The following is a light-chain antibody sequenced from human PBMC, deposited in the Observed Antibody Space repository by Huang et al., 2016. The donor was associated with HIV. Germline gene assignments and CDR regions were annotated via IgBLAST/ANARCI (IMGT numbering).Light chain of an antibody. V-gene: IGKV3-11*01. Sequence: DIVLTQSPATLSLSPGERATLACRASQSVSSYLAWYQHKPGQAPRRLIYDASNRATDIPARCSGSGSGTDFTLSISSLEPEDFAVYYCQQRSNWPLTFGGGTKVEIK. J-gene: IGKJ4*01. CDR2: DAS. CDR1: QSVSSY. CDR3: QQRSNWPLT.